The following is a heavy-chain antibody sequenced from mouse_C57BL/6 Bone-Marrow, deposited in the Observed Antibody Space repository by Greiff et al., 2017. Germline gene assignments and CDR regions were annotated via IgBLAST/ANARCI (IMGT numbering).Heavy chain of an antibody. Sequence: EVMLVESGGGLVKPGGSLKLSCAASGFTFSSYAMSWVRQTPEKRLEWVATISAGGSYTYYPDNVKGRFTISRDNAKNNLYLQLSHLKSEDTAMYYCARPGDYDVAWFAYWGQGTLVTVSA. J-gene: IGHJ3*01. CDR3: ARPGDYDVAWFAY. V-gene: IGHV5-4*03. D-gene: IGHD2-4*01. CDR2: ISAGGSYT. CDR1: GFTFSSYA.